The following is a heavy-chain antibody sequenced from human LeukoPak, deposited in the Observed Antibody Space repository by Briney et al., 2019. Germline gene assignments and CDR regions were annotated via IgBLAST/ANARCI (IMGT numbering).Heavy chain of an antibody. Sequence: SETLSLTCAVYGGSFSGYYWSWIRQPPGKGLEWIGETNQSGSTNYNPSLKSRVTISVDTSKKQFSLKLSSVTAADTALYYCARGPIGYCSGGSCYSGMVYMDVWGKGTTVTVSS. J-gene: IGHJ6*03. CDR1: GGSFSGYY. CDR3: ARGPIGYCSGGSCYSGMVYMDV. V-gene: IGHV4-34*01. D-gene: IGHD2-15*01. CDR2: TNQSGST.